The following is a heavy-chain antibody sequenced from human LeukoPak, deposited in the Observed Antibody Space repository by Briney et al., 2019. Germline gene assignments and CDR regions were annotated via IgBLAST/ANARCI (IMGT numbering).Heavy chain of an antibody. CDR2: ISLDGSRK. CDR3: ARDRAVSWLDS. CDR1: GLTFTSHG. Sequence: GGSLRLSCAASGLTFTSHGFHWVRQAPGRGLEWLTFISLDGSRKSYADSVKGRFTFSRDDPKNTLYLEMNSLRAEDTATYYCARDRAVSWLDSWGLGTLVTVSS. J-gene: IGHJ5*01. D-gene: IGHD3-10*01. V-gene: IGHV3-33*05.